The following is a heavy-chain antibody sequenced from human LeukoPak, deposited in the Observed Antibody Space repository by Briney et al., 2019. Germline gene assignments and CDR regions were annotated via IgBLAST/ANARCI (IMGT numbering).Heavy chain of an antibody. J-gene: IGHJ4*02. D-gene: IGHD3-10*01. Sequence: PGGSLRLYCAASGFTFSRYAMSWVRQAPGKGLEWVSAISGSGGSTYYADSVKGRFTISRDNSKNTLYLQMNSLRAEDTAVYYCAKEGQRSSGSYYVYWGQGTLVTVSS. CDR2: ISGSGGST. CDR3: AKEGQRSSGSYYVY. CDR1: GFTFSRYA. V-gene: IGHV3-23*01.